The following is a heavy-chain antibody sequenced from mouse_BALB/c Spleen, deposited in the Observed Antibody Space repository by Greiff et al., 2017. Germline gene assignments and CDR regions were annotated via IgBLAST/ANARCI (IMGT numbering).Heavy chain of an antibody. J-gene: IGHJ2*01. Sequence: LQQPGSELVRPGASVKLSCKASGYTFTSYWMHWVKQRHGQGLEWIGNIYPGSGSTNYDEKFKSKGTLTVDTSSSTAYMHLSSLTSEDSAVYYCTRSGYYYGSSLRGDYFDYWGQGTTLTVSS. CDR2: IYPGSGST. CDR3: TRSGYYYGSSLRGDYFDY. V-gene: IGHV1S22*01. D-gene: IGHD1-1*01. CDR1: GYTFTSYW.